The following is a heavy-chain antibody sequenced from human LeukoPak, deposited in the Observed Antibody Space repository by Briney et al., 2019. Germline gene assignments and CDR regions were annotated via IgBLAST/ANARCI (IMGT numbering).Heavy chain of an antibody. V-gene: IGHV3-23*01. CDR2: ISGSGGST. CDR3: AKGGWLYYYGMDV. D-gene: IGHD5-12*01. J-gene: IGHJ6*02. CDR1: GFTFSSYA. Sequence: GGSLRLSCAASGFTFSSYAMSWVRQAPGKGLEWVAAISGSGGSTYYADSVKGRFTISRDNSKNTLYLQMNSLRAEDTAVYYCAKGGWLYYYGMDVWGQGTTVTVSS.